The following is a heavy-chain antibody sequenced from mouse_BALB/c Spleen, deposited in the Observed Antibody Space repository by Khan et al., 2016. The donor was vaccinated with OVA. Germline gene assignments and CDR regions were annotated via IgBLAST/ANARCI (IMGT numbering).Heavy chain of an antibody. CDR1: GFTFSTYG. Sequence: EVKLVEPGGDLVKPGGSLKLSCAASGFTFSTYGMSWVRQTPDKRLEWVATISSGGSYTYYPDNVKGRFTISRDNAKNTLYLQMSSLKSEDTAMYYCARLAYYYNSEGFAYWGQGTLVTVSA. J-gene: IGHJ3*01. CDR3: ARLAYYYNSEGFAY. D-gene: IGHD1-1*01. V-gene: IGHV5-6*01. CDR2: ISSGGSYT.